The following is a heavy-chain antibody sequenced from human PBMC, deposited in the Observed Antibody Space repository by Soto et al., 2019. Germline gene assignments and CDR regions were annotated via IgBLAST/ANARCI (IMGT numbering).Heavy chain of an antibody. Sequence: SETLSLTCTVSGESISSYYWSWIRQPAGKGLEWIGRIYISGSTDYNPSLKSRVNMSVDRSKNQFSLRLTSVTAADTAVYYCVRDCSAAGCYSDYGMDVWGQGTTVTVSS. CDR3: VRDCSAAGCYSDYGMDV. CDR2: IYISGST. CDR1: GESISSYY. J-gene: IGHJ6*02. V-gene: IGHV4-4*07. D-gene: IGHD2-15*01.